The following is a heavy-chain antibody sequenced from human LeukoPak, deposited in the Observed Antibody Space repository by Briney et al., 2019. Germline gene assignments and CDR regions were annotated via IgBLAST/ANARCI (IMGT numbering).Heavy chain of an antibody. D-gene: IGHD6-13*01. Sequence: SETLSLTCAVYGGSFSGYYWSWIRQPPGKGLEWIGYIYYSGSTNYNPSLKSRVTISVDTSKNQFSLKLSSVTAADTAVYYCARGSSSSSWYFDYWGQGTLVTVSS. J-gene: IGHJ4*02. V-gene: IGHV4-59*01. CDR3: ARGSSSSSWYFDY. CDR2: IYYSGST. CDR1: GGSFSGYY.